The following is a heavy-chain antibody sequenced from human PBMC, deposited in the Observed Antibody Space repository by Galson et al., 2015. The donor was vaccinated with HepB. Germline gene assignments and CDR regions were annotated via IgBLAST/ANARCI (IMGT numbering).Heavy chain of an antibody. Sequence: SLRLSCAASGFTFSSHAMSWVRQAPGKGLDWVSAISVSGGGTYYADSVKGRFTISRDNSKNTLYLQMNSLRAEDTAVYYCAKETGFSSSWSDWYFDLWGRGTLVTVSS. CDR2: ISVSGGGT. CDR3: AKETGFSSSWSDWYFDL. D-gene: IGHD6-13*01. V-gene: IGHV3-23*01. CDR1: GFTFSSHA. J-gene: IGHJ2*01.